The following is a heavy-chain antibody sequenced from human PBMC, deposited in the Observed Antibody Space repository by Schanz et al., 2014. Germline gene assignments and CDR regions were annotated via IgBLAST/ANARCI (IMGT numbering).Heavy chain of an antibody. D-gene: IGHD3-10*01. CDR2: ISASGGTT. CDR3: ARPALWFGDNCFDP. Sequence: EVQLVESGGGLIQPGGSLRLSCAASGFGFSSYSMNWVRQDPGKGLVWVSAISASGGTTYYADSVKGRFTISRDNSKNTLYLQMNSLRAEDTAVYYCARPALWFGDNCFDPWGQGTLVTVSS. CDR1: GFGFSSYS. J-gene: IGHJ5*02. V-gene: IGHV3-23*04.